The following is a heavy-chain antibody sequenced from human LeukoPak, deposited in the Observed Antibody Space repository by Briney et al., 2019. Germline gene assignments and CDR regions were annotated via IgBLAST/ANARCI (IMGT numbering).Heavy chain of an antibody. J-gene: IGHJ4*02. CDR2: IWSDGTNQ. V-gene: IGHV3-33*06. D-gene: IGHD4-11*01. CDR1: QFRFPFSHYG. Sequence: PGKSLTLSCVASQFRFPFSHYGMHWVRQAPGRGLEWVAVIWSDGTNQYYADSVKGRFTISRDNSKNTVYLQMNSLRPEDTAVYFCAKDAQRGFDYSNSLEYWGQGTLVTVS. CDR3: AKDAQRGFDYSNSLEY.